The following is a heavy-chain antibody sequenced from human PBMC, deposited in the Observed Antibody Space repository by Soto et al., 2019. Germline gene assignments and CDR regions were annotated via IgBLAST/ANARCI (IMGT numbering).Heavy chain of an antibody. CDR3: AGGRSGYYSS. V-gene: IGHV4-31*03. CDR1: GGSINSGGYY. D-gene: IGHD3-22*01. Sequence: SETLSLTCTVSGGSINSGGYYWSWIRQYPGKGLEWIGYIYYSGSTAYTPSLKSRLSISLDTSKNQFSLELRSVTAADAAVYYCAGGRSGYYSSWGQGILVTVSS. CDR2: IYYSGST. J-gene: IGHJ4*02.